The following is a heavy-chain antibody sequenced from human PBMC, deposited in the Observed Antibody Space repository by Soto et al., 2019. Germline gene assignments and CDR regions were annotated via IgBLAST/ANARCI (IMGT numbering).Heavy chain of an antibody. CDR3: AEDTHNREIYLEN. Sequence: QVQLVESGGGMVQPGRSLRLSCAASGFTDSNYGMHWVRQAPGKGLEWVAVISYDGSNKYYGDSMKGRVTISRDNSKKTLYLQMNSLRAEDTAVYYCAEDTHNREIYLENWGQGTLVSVSS. CDR2: ISYDGSNK. CDR1: GFTDSNYG. V-gene: IGHV3-30*18. D-gene: IGHD1-26*01. J-gene: IGHJ4*02.